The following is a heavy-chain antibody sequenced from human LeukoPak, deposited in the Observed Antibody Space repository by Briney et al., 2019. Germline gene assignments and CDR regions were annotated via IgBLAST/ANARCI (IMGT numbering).Heavy chain of an antibody. CDR2: ISGGGSNI. CDR1: GFTFSFYS. V-gene: IGHV3-48*04. D-gene: IGHD3-3*01. J-gene: IGHJ6*02. CDR3: ARTPTYGFWNGYTLDV. Sequence: GGSLRLSCAASGFTFSFYSMNWVRQARGKGLEWGSYISGGGSNIYYADSVKGRFTVSRDDAKNSLYLQMDSLRAEDTAVYYCARTPTYGFWNGYTLDVWGQGTTVTVSS.